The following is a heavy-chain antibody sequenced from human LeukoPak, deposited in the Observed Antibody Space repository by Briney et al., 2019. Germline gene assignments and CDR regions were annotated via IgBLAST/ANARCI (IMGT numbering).Heavy chain of an antibody. D-gene: IGHD6-25*01. CDR2: FDPEDGET. V-gene: IGHV1-24*01. CDR1: GYTLTELS. Sequence: ASVKVSCKVSGYTLTELSMHWVRQAPGKGLEWMGGFDPEDGETIYAQNFQGRVTMTEDTSTDTAYMELNNLTSEDTTVYYCVRFAAGPDPYYPWGQGTLVTVSS. CDR3: VRFAAGPDPYYP. J-gene: IGHJ5*02.